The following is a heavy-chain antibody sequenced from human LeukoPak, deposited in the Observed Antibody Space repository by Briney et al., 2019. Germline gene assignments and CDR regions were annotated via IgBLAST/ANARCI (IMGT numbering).Heavy chain of an antibody. CDR1: GFTFSSSA. V-gene: IGHV3-23*01. Sequence: GGSLRLSCAASGFTFSSSAMSWVRQVPGKGLEWVSTIYDDNTYYADSVKGRFAISTDNSKNTLYLQMNSLRVEDTAVYFCAARKVRGVWFYLDYWGQGTLVTVSS. CDR2: IYDDNT. D-gene: IGHD3-10*01. J-gene: IGHJ4*02. CDR3: AARKVRGVWFYLDY.